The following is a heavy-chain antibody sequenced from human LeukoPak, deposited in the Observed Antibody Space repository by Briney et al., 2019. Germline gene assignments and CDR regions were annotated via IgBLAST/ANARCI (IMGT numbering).Heavy chain of an antibody. CDR3: ASRTEEYCSSTSCFQPNYYYYGMDV. Sequence: GASVKVSCKASGYTFTGYYMHWVRQAPGQGLEWMGWINPNSGGTNYAQKFQGRVTMTRDTSISTAYMELSRLRSDDTAVYYCASRTEEYCSSTSCFQPNYYYYGMDVWGQGTTVTVSS. V-gene: IGHV1-2*02. CDR1: GYTFTGYY. J-gene: IGHJ6*02. D-gene: IGHD2-2*01. CDR2: INPNSGGT.